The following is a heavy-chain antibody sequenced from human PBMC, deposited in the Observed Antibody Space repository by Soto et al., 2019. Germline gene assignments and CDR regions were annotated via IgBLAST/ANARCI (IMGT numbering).Heavy chain of an antibody. CDR1: GASMSTYY. D-gene: IGHD2-8*02. CDR2: IYSSGST. CDR3: ARDKITGLLDY. V-gene: IGHV4-59*01. Sequence: SETLSLTCTASGASMSTYYWNWIRQPPGKGLESIGYIYSSGSTNYNPSLKSRVAISIDTSKKQFSLNLTSVTAADTAVYYCARDKITGLLDYWGQGTLVTVSS. J-gene: IGHJ4*02.